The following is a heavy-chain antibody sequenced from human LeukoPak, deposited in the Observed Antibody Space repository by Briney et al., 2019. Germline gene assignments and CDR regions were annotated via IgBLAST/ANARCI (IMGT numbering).Heavy chain of an antibody. D-gene: IGHD7-27*01. Sequence: GGSLRLSCAASGFTFSTYTMYWVRHPPGKGLEWVSIIGSSGGGIHYADSVKGRFTISRDNSKNALYLQVNSLRVEDTAVYYCAIDPNWGTHSWGQGVLVTVSS. CDR3: AIDPNWGTHS. J-gene: IGHJ4*02. V-gene: IGHV3-23*01. CDR1: GFTFSTYT. CDR2: IGSSGGGI.